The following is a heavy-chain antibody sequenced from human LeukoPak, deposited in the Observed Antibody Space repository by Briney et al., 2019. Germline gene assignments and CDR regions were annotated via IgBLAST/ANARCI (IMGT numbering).Heavy chain of an antibody. D-gene: IGHD3-3*01. CDR2: IYYSGST. CDR3: AREGSYDFWSGYYEMDV. Sequence: SETLSLTCTVSGGSISSYYWSWIRQPPGKGLEWIGYIYYSGSTNYNPSLKSRVTISVDTSKNQFSLKLSSVTAADTAVYYRAREGSYDFWSGYYEMDVWGKGTTVTVSS. CDR1: GGSISSYY. V-gene: IGHV4-59*12. J-gene: IGHJ6*04.